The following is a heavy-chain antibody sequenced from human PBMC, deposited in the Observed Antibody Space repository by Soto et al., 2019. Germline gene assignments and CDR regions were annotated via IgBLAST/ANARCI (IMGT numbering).Heavy chain of an antibody. V-gene: IGHV3-23*01. CDR1: GFSFSSYA. CDR3: AKDSYGVDY. CDR2: ISSGGNT. J-gene: IGHJ4*02. D-gene: IGHD3-16*01. Sequence: PGGSLRLSCAASGFSFSSYAMSWVRQAPGKGLEWVSAISSGGNTYYADSVKGRFTISRDNSKNTLYLQMNSLRAEDTAVYYCAKDSYGVDYWGQGTLVTVSS.